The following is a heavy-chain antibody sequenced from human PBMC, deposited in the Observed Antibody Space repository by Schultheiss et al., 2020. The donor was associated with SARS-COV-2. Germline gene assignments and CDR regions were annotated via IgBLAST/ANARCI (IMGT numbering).Heavy chain of an antibody. V-gene: IGHV3-33*01. J-gene: IGHJ6*02. CDR3: ARARGLEYSSTPLYYYYYGMDV. CDR2: IWYDGSNK. CDR1: GFTFSSYG. Sequence: GESLKISCAASGFTFSSYGMHWVRQAPGKGLEWVAVIWYDGSNKYYADSVKGRFTISRDNSKNTLYLQMNNLRAEDTAVYYCARARGLEYSSTPLYYYYYGMDVWGQGTTVTVSS. D-gene: IGHD6-6*01.